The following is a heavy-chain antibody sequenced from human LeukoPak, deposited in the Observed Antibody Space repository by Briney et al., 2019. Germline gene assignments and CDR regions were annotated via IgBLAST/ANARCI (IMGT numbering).Heavy chain of an antibody. CDR1: GGSFSGYY. CDR3: ARGKGITIFGVPRYFDY. V-gene: IGHV4-34*01. Sequence: SETLSLTCAVYGGSFSGYYWSWIRQPPGKGLEWIGETNHSGSTNYNPPLKSRVTISVDTSKNQFSLKLSSVTAADTAVYYRARGKGITIFGVPRYFDYWGQGTLVAVSS. J-gene: IGHJ4*02. CDR2: TNHSGST. D-gene: IGHD3-3*01.